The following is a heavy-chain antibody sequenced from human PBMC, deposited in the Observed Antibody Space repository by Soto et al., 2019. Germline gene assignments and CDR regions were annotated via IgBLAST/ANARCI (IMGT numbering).Heavy chain of an antibody. V-gene: IGHV2-5*02. CDR2: IYWDDQK. J-gene: IGHJ6*04. CDR1: GFSFTTYGVG. D-gene: IGHD2-2*01. Sequence: QITLKESGPTLVKPTQPLTLTCTFSGFSFTTYGVGVGWIRQAPGKAPEWLALIYWDDQKTFRSSLESRLTITKGTSKDQVVLTITNMDPVDTATYYCTKKGQYHDSSACGRDCYMDVWGKGTTVTVSS. CDR3: TKKGQYHDSSACGRDCYMDV.